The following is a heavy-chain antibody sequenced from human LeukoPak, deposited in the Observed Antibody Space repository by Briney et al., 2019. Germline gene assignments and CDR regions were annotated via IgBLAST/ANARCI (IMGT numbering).Heavy chain of an antibody. CDR1: GYSFTEYY. V-gene: IGHV1-2*02. J-gene: IGHJ4*02. Sequence: ASVTVSCTASGYSFTEYYMHWVRQAPGQGLEWMGWISPRSGDTSYAQKFQGRVTMTRDTSINTVDMDLSGLTSEDTAVFYCARGREIHGGSDTKLDDYWGQGTLVTVSS. CDR3: ARGREIHGGSDTKLDDY. CDR2: ISPRSGDT. D-gene: IGHD3-10*01.